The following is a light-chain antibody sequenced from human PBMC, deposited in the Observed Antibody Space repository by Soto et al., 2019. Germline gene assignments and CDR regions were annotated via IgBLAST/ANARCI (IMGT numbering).Light chain of an antibody. Sequence: DIQMTQSPSTLSASVGDRVTITCRASQSISSWLAWYQQKPGKAPKLLIYKASSLESGVPSRFSGSGSGTEFTLTISSLQPDDVANYDCQQYNSYSRTFGQGTKVDIK. J-gene: IGKJ1*01. CDR1: QSISSW. CDR2: KAS. V-gene: IGKV1-5*03. CDR3: QQYNSYSRT.